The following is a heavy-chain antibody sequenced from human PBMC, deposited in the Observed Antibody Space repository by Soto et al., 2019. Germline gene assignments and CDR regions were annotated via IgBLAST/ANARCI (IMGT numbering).Heavy chain of an antibody. CDR2: VSHDGRNT. J-gene: IGHJ4*02. V-gene: IGHV3-30*18. D-gene: IGHD6-19*01. CDR3: AKGGRQWLVTSDFNY. CDR1: GFTFSDYA. Sequence: VQLVESGGGVVQPGRSLRLSCAASGFTFSDYAMHWVRQAPGKGLEWVAVVSHDGRNTHYADSVKGRFTISSDSSNNTVSLEMTSLRAEDTAVYYCAKGGRQWLVTSDFNYWGQGALVTVSS.